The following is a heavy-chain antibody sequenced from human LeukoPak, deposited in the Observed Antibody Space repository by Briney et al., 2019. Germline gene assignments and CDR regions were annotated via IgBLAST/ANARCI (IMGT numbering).Heavy chain of an antibody. V-gene: IGHV3-49*03. Sequence: GGSLRLSCTASGFTFGDYAMSWFRQAPGKGLEWVGFIRSKAYGGTREYAASVKGRFTISRDDSKSIAYLQMNSLKTEDTAVYYCTRQYCSSTSCYINWFDPWGQGTLVTVS. CDR2: IRSKAYGGTR. CDR3: TRQYCSSTSCYINWFDP. D-gene: IGHD2-2*02. CDR1: GFTFGDYA. J-gene: IGHJ5*02.